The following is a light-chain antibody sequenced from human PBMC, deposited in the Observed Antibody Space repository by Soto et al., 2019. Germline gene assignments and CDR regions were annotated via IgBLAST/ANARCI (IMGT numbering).Light chain of an antibody. V-gene: IGLV3-1*01. CDR2: QNS. CDR1: KLGDKY. Sequence: SSELTQPPSVSVSPGQTASITCSGDKLGDKYACWYQQKPGQSPVLVIYQNSKRPSGIPERFSGSNSGNTATLTVSGTQAMDGADYYCQAWDSSTAGVVFGGGTKVTVL. J-gene: IGLJ2*01. CDR3: QAWDSSTAGVV.